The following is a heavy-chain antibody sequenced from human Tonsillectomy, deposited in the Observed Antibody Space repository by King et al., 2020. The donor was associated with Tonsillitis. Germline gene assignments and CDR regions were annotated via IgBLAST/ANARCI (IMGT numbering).Heavy chain of an antibody. Sequence: VQLVESGGGLVHPGGSLRLSCAASGFTFSTYWMTWVRQAPGKGLEWVANIKQDGSEKYYVDSVKGRFTISRDNAKNSLYLQMNSLRAEDTAVYYCASYYDSSGSSGFDYWGQGTLVTVSS. CDR1: GFTFSTYW. CDR3: ASYYDSSGSSGFDY. D-gene: IGHD3-22*01. V-gene: IGHV3-7*01. J-gene: IGHJ4*02. CDR2: IKQDGSEK.